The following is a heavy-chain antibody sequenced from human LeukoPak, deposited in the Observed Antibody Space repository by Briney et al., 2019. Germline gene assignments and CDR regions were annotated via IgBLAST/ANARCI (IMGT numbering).Heavy chain of an antibody. CDR3: ARANIAAAGRQLGHYDY. J-gene: IGHJ4*02. V-gene: IGHV3-30-3*01. D-gene: IGHD6-13*01. CDR1: GFTFSSYA. CDR2: ISYDGSNK. Sequence: PGGSLRLSCAASGFTFSSYAMHWVRQAPGKGLEWVAVISYDGSNKYYADTVKGRFTISRDNSKNTLYLQMSSLRAEDTAVYYCARANIAAAGRQLGHYDYWGQGTLVTVSS.